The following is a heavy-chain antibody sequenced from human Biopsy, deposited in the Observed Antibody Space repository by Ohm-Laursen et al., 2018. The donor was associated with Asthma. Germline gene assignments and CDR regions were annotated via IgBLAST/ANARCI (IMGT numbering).Heavy chain of an antibody. V-gene: IGHV4-39*01. CDR2: ISYTGSA. CDR1: GGSMSSSSYY. D-gene: IGHD7-27*01. Sequence: SETLSLTCAVSGGSMSSSSYYWGWIRQPPGKGLEWMGSISYTGSAYHNPSLKSRVTISVDTSKNHFSLKLSSATAADTAVFYCARHWNWGSFFDYWGQGMLVTVSS. CDR3: ARHWNWGSFFDY. J-gene: IGHJ4*02.